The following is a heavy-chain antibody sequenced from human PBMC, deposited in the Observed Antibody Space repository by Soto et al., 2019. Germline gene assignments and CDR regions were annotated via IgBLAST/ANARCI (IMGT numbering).Heavy chain of an antibody. CDR3: ARGIRYKYGSDS. V-gene: IGHV3-74*01. J-gene: IGHJ4*02. Sequence: EVQLVESGGGLVQPGGSLRLSCVASGFTFTDYWMHWVRQAPGKGLVWVSRIDFDGSRTNYADSVKGRFTISRDNAKNTVDLQMNSLRAEDTAVFYCARGIRYKYGSDSWGQGTLVTVSS. D-gene: IGHD3-9*01. CDR1: GFTFTDYW. CDR2: IDFDGSRT.